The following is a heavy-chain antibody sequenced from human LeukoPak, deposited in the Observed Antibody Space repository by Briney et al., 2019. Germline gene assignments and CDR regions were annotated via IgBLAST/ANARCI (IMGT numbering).Heavy chain of an antibody. J-gene: IGHJ4*02. CDR1: GFIFEDYT. V-gene: IGHV3-43*01. CDR2: VNWHGTT. Sequence: GGSLRLSCAASGFIFEDYTMHWVRQVPGKTLEWVSLVNWHGTTYYADSLKGRFTISRDNSKNSLYLQMDSLRIEDTAFYYCAKDLTYESSGSVIDNWGLGTLATVSS. CDR3: AKDLTYESSGSVIDN. D-gene: IGHD3-22*01.